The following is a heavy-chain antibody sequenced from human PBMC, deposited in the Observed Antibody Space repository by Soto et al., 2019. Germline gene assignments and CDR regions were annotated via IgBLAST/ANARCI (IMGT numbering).Heavy chain of an antibody. D-gene: IGHD3-10*01. V-gene: IGHV3-23*01. J-gene: IGHJ6*02. CDR3: VKSMTLLWFGELGP. Sequence: GGSLRLSCSASEFTFSNYAMTWVRQAPGKGLEWVSGISGSGGNTHYAASVKGRFTISRDNSKNTLYLQMNTLRAEDTAVYYCVKSMTLLWFGELGPWGQGTTVTVSS. CDR1: EFTFSNYA. CDR2: ISGSGGNT.